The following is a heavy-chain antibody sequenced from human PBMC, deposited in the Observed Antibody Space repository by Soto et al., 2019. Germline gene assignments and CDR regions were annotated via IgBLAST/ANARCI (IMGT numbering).Heavy chain of an antibody. CDR3: ATSRGGRYLY. D-gene: IGHD6-19*01. J-gene: IGHJ4*02. CDR1: GYTFSSYD. CDR2: LNPNSGDT. V-gene: IGHV1-8*01. Sequence: QVQLVQSGAEVKKPGASVKVSCKASGYTFSSYDINWVRQATGQGLEWMGWLNPNSGDTGYAQKFQGRVTLTWNTSINTAYLELSSLTVEYPAVHYCATSRGGRYLYWGQGTLATVSS.